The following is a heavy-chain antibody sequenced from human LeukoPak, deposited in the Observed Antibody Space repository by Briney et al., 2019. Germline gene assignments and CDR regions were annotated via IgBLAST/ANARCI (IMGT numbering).Heavy chain of an antibody. CDR1: GGTFSSYA. J-gene: IGHJ4*02. V-gene: IGHV1-69*13. CDR2: IIPIFGTA. D-gene: IGHD2-21*02. Sequence: GASVKVSCKASGGTFSSYAISWVRQAPGQGLEWMGGIIPIFGTANYAQKFQGRVTITADESTSTAYMELSSLRSEDTAVYYCAIGAYCGGDCSIDGDYWGQGTLVTVSS. CDR3: AIGAYCGGDCSIDGDY.